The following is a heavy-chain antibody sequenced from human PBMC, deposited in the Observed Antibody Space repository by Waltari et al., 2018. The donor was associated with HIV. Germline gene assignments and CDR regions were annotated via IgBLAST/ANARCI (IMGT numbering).Heavy chain of an antibody. Sequence: EVQLVESGGGLIETGGSLRPSCAASGFTVSSNYMSWVRQAPGKGLEWVSVIYSGGSSYYADSVKGVFTISRDNSKNTVSLHMNSLRAEDTAVYYCARDPRSSGYYGVDVWGQGTAVTVSS. CDR1: GFTVSSNY. CDR3: ARDPRSSGYYGVDV. CDR2: IYSGGSS. D-gene: IGHD1-26*01. J-gene: IGHJ6*02. V-gene: IGHV3-53*01.